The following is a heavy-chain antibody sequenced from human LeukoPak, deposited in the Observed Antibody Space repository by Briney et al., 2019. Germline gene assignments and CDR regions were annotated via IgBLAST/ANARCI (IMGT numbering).Heavy chain of an antibody. CDR1: GDSFTNYW. CDR3: VRQAYFGLDV. D-gene: IGHD3-10*01. J-gene: IGHJ6*02. V-gene: IGHV5-51*01. CDR2: IYPSDSDT. Sequence: GESLKISCNGSGDSFTNYWIGWVRQMPGKGLEWMAIIYPSDSDTRYNPSLQGQVTISVDKSINTAYLQWSSLKALNTAMYYCVRQAYFGLDVWGEGTTVTVS.